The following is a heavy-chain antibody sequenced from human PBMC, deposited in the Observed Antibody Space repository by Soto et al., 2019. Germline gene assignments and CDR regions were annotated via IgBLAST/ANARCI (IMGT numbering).Heavy chain of an antibody. CDR3: ARDGAVAGMRTFDC. CDR2: IIPILGIA. CDR1: GGTFSSYT. D-gene: IGHD6-19*01. V-gene: IGHV1-69*08. Sequence: QVQLVQSGAEVKKPGSSVKVSCKASGGTFSSYTISWVRQAPGQGLEWMGRIIPILGIANYAQKFQGRVTITADKSTSTAYMELSSLRSEDTAVYYCARDGAVAGMRTFDCWGQGTLVTVSS. J-gene: IGHJ4*02.